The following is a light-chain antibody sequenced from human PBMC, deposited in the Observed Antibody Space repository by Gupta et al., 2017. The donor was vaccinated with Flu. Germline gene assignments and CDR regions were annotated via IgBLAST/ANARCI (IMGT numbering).Light chain of an antibody. CDR2: AAS. J-gene: IGKJ1*01. Sequence: DIQTTPSPSSLSASVGDRVTITCRASQSISSYLNWYQQKPGKAPKLLIYAASSLQSGVPSRFSGSGSGTDFTLTISRLQPEDFATYYCQQSDSTPWTFGQGTKVEIK. V-gene: IGKV1-39*01. CDR1: QSISSY. CDR3: QQSDSTPWT.